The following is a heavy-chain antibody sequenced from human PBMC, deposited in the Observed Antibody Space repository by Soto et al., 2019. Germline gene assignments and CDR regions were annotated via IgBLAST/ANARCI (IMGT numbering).Heavy chain of an antibody. CDR2: ISSSGSTI. V-gene: IGHV3-11*01. J-gene: IGHJ4*02. D-gene: IGHD2-2*01. Sequence: QVQLVESGGGLVKPGGSLRLSCAASGFTFSDYYMSWIRQTPGKGLEWVSYISSSGSTIYYADSVKGRFTISRDNAKNSLYLQMNSLRAEDTAVYYCARAHEDIVVVPAAACDYWGQGTLVTVSS. CDR3: ARAHEDIVVVPAAACDY. CDR1: GFTFSDYY.